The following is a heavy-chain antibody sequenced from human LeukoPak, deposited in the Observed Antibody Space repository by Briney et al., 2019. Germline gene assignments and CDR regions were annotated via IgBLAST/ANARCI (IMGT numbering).Heavy chain of an antibody. D-gene: IGHD5-24*01. Sequence: SETLSLTCTVSGGSISSYYWGWIRQPAGKGLEWIGRIYTSGSTNYNTYLKSRVTMSVDTSKNQFSLKLSSVTAADTAVYYCARDRRDGYNTAYYYYYYMDVWGKGTTVTISS. CDR1: GGSISSYY. CDR3: ARDRRDGYNTAYYYYYYMDV. V-gene: IGHV4-4*07. CDR2: IYTSGST. J-gene: IGHJ6*03.